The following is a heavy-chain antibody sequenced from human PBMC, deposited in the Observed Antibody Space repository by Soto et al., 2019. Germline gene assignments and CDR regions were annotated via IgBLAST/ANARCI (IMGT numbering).Heavy chain of an antibody. Sequence: SETLSLTCNVSGGSISSYYWSWVRQSPGKGLEWIGYFYYSGTTNYNPSLKSRVTISVDTSKNQFSLKLSSVTAADTAVYYCARRYSSSFDYWGQGTLVTVSS. CDR2: FYYSGTT. CDR1: GGSISSYY. CDR3: ARRYSSSFDY. D-gene: IGHD6-13*01. J-gene: IGHJ4*02. V-gene: IGHV4-59*08.